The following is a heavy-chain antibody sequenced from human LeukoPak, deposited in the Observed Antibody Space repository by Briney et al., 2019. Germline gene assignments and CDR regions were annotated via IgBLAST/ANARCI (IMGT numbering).Heavy chain of an antibody. J-gene: IGHJ4*02. CDR1: GFTFSTYA. Sequence: GGSLRLSCAASGFTFSTYAMSWVRQAPGRGLEWVSVIGPESGDIRYSDSVKGRFTISRDNSKSTLFLQMNSLRADDTALYYCAKYCGGGCFRNFDSWGQGTLVTVSS. CDR3: AKYCGGGCFRNFDS. D-gene: IGHD2-21*02. CDR2: IGPESGDI. V-gene: IGHV3-23*01.